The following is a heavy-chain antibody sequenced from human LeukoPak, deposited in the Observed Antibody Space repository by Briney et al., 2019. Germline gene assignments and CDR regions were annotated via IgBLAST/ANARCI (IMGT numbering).Heavy chain of an antibody. CDR3: ARDAGYSYPRGYVDY. Sequence: TGGSLRLSCAASGFTFSSYGMHWVRQAPGKGLEWVAFIRYDGSNKYYADSVKGRFTISRDNSKNTLYLQMNSLRAEDTAVYYCARDAGYSYPRGYVDYWGQGTLVTVSS. J-gene: IGHJ4*02. CDR1: GFTFSSYG. V-gene: IGHV3-30*02. D-gene: IGHD5-12*01. CDR2: IRYDGSNK.